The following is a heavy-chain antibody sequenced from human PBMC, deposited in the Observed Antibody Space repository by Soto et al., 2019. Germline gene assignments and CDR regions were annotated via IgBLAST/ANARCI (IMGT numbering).Heavy chain of an antibody. CDR1: GFTFSNAW. CDR2: IRNKAHGETT. D-gene: IGHD1-1*01. V-gene: IGHV3-15*03. J-gene: IGHJ4*02. CDR3: TRGGGIFPNYYFDY. Sequence: GGSLRLSCAASGFTFSNAWMSWVRQAPGKGLEWVGRIRNKAHGETTEYAASVKGRFTISRGDSKSIAYLQMDSLKTEDTAVYYCTRGGGIFPNYYFDYCGQGTLVTVSS.